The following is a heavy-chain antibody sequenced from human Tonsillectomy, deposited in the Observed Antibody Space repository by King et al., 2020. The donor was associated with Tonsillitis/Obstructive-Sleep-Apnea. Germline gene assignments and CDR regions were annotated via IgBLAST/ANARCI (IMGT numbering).Heavy chain of an antibody. CDR3: AKDPNYDFWSGYYFFDY. D-gene: IGHD3-3*01. Sequence: VQLVESGGGLVQPGGSLRLSCAASGFTFSSYVMNWVRQAPGKGLEWVSGISGSGGSTYYAVSVKGRFTISRDNSKNTLYLQMNSLRAEDTAVYYCAKDPNYDFWSGYYFFDYWGQGTLVTVSS. CDR2: ISGSGGST. V-gene: IGHV3-23*04. J-gene: IGHJ4*02. CDR1: GFTFSSYV.